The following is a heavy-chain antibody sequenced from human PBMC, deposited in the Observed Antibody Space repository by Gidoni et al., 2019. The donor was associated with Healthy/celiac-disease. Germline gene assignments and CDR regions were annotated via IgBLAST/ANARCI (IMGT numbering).Heavy chain of an antibody. J-gene: IGHJ6*03. CDR3: ARYGEQQLALPPPKYYYYYYMDV. D-gene: IGHD6-13*01. V-gene: IGHV1-69*01. CDR2: IIPIFGTA. CDR1: GGTFSSYA. Sequence: QVQLVQSGAEVKKPGSSVKVSCKAYGGTFSSYAISWVRQAPGQGLEWKGGIIPIFGTAHYAQKFQCIVTITADESTTTAYMKLSSLISEDTALYYCARYGEQQLALPPPKYYYYYYMDVWGKVTTVTVSS.